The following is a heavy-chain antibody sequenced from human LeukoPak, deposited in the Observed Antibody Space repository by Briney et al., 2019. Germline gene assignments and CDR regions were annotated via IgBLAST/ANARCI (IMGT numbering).Heavy chain of an antibody. Sequence: PGGSLRLSCAASGFTFSTYAMHWVRQAPGKALEYVSAISSSGGSTYYADSVKGRFTISRDNSKNTLSLQMGSLRAEDMAVYYCARGANYYGSGSYYNEPMNYWGQGTLVTVSS. J-gene: IGHJ4*02. CDR3: ARGANYYGSGSYYNEPMNY. CDR1: GFTFSTYA. D-gene: IGHD3-10*01. CDR2: ISSSGGST. V-gene: IGHV3-64*02.